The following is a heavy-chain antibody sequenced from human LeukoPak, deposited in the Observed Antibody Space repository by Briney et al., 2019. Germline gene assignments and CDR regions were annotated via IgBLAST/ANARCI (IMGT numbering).Heavy chain of an antibody. J-gene: IGHJ4*02. Sequence: PSETLSLTCAVYGGSFSGYYWSWIRQPPGKGLEWIGEINHSGGTNYNPSLKSRVTISVDTSKNQFSLKLSSVTAADTAVYYCAREVLNDSSGYQVDWGQGTLVTVSS. CDR1: GGSFSGYY. D-gene: IGHD3-22*01. V-gene: IGHV4-34*01. CDR3: AREVLNDSSGYQVD. CDR2: INHSGGT.